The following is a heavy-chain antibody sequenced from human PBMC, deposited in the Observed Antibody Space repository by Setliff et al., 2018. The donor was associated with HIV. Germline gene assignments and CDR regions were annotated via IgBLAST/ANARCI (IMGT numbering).Heavy chain of an antibody. CDR3: ASGEYNYGYRFDY. D-gene: IGHD5-18*01. Sequence: SETLSLTCTVPGGSISSYYWSWIRQPPGKGLEWIGYIYYSGSTNYNPSLKSRVTISVDTSKNQFSLKLSSVTAADTAVYYCASGEYNYGYRFDYWGQGTLVTVSS. CDR2: IYYSGST. J-gene: IGHJ4*02. V-gene: IGHV4-59*01. CDR1: GGSISSYY.